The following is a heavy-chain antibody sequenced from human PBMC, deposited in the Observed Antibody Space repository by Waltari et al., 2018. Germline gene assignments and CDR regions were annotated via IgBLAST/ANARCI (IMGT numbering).Heavy chain of an antibody. D-gene: IGHD6-19*01. CDR3: ARAAVAGWFDP. J-gene: IGHJ5*02. CDR1: GGSISSSSYY. CDR2: IYYSGST. V-gene: IGHV4-39*01. Sequence: QLQLQESGPGLVKPSETLSLTCTVSGGSISSSSYYWGWIRQPPGKGLEWIGSIYYSGSTYYNPSLKSRVTISVDTSKNQFSLKLSSVTAADTAVYYCARAAVAGWFDPWGQGTLVTVSS.